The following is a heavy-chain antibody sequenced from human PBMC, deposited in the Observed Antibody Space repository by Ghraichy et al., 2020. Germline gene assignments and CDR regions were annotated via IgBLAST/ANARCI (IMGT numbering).Heavy chain of an antibody. D-gene: IGHD2-2*01. Sequence: GGSLRLSCAASGFTFSSYAMSWVRQAPGKGLEWVSAISGSGGSTYYADSVKGRFTISRDNSKNTLYLQMNSLRAEDTAVYYFAKNSLVVPAAWYHSSSWSDAFDIWGQGTMVTVSS. CDR1: GFTFSSYA. CDR3: AKNSLVVPAAWYHSSSWSDAFDI. V-gene: IGHV3-23*01. J-gene: IGHJ3*02. CDR2: ISGSGGST.